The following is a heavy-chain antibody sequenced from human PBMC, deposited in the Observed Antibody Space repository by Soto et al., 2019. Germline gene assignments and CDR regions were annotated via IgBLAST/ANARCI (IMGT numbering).Heavy chain of an antibody. V-gene: IGHV3-74*01. CDR2: IYNDGTYS. CDR1: GFIFKMYW. CDR3: TGGPRPISTGTGAY. Sequence: GGSLRLSCAASGFIFKMYWMHWVRQSQGKGLVWISRIYNDGTYSDYADSVRGRFTISRDNVNDTLYLQMNNLRAEDSGLYYCTGGPRPISTGTGAYWGQGTQVTVSS. J-gene: IGHJ4*02. D-gene: IGHD3-10*01.